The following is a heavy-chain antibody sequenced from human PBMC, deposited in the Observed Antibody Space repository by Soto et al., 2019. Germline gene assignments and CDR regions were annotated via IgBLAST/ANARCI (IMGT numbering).Heavy chain of an antibody. D-gene: IGHD3-22*01. J-gene: IGHJ3*02. CDR1: GFTFSSYT. Sequence: HPGGSLRLSCAASGFTFSSYTMHWVRQTPGKGLEWVADISYDGGDKYYADSVKGRFTISRDNSKNTLYLQMNSLRAEDTAVYYCAKDMRDFVIVVVITAHDAFDIWGQGTMVTVSS. CDR2: ISYDGGDK. CDR3: AKDMRDFVIVVVITAHDAFDI. V-gene: IGHV3-30-3*01.